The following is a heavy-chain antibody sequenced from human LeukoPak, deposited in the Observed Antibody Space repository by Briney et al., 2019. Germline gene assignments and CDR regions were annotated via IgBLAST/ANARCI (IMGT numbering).Heavy chain of an antibody. V-gene: IGHV4-61*01. CDR1: GGSVSSGSYY. D-gene: IGHD3-9*01. CDR3: ARDLYTYDILTGYYSYWYFDL. CDR2: IYYSGST. J-gene: IGHJ2*01. Sequence: PSETLSLTCTVSGGSVSSGSYYWSWIRQPPGKGLEWIGYIYYSGSTNYNPSLKSRVTISVDTSKNQLSLKLSSVTAADTAVYYCARDLYTYDILTGYYSYWYFDLWGRGTLVTVSS.